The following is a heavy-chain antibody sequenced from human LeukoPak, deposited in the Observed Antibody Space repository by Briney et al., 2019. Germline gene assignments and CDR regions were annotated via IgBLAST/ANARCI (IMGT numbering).Heavy chain of an antibody. V-gene: IGHV4-4*02. CDR3: ARFGAVAGENLDAFDI. CDR1: GGSISSSNW. CDR2: IYHSGST. D-gene: IGHD6-19*01. Sequence: SGTLSLTCAVSGGSISSSNWWSWVRQPPGKGLEWIGEIYHSGSTNYNPSLKSRATISVDKSKNQFSLKLSSVTAADTAVYYCARFGAVAGENLDAFDIWGQGTMVTVSS. J-gene: IGHJ3*02.